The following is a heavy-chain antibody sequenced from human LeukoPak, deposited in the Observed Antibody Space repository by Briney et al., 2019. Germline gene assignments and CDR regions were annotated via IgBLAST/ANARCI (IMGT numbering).Heavy chain of an antibody. Sequence: SETLSLTCTVSGGSISSYYWSWIRQPPGKGLEWIGYIYTSGSTNYNPSLKSRVTISVDTSKNQFSLKLSSVTAADTAVYYCARFALPAAPLDYWGQGTLVTVSS. CDR2: IYTSGST. CDR1: GGSISSYY. CDR3: ARFALPAAPLDY. J-gene: IGHJ4*02. V-gene: IGHV4-4*09. D-gene: IGHD2-2*01.